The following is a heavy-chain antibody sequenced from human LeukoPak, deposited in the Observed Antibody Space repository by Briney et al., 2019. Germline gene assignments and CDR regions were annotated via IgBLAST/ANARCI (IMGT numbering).Heavy chain of an antibody. Sequence: PSETLSLTCAVSGNSISSGYYWAWIRQSPGKGLEWIGSINHSGITEYNPSLKSRVTLSVDTSKNQFSLQLRSVTAADRALYYCARSGDYIKEGFDYWGQGTQVTVSS. CDR2: INHSGIT. CDR3: ARSGDYIKEGFDY. D-gene: IGHD3-22*01. V-gene: IGHV4-38-2*01. J-gene: IGHJ4*02. CDR1: GNSISSGYY.